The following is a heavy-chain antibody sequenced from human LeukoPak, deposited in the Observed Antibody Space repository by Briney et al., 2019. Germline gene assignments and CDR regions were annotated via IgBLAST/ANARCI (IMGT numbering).Heavy chain of an antibody. CDR1: GGSFSSYY. V-gene: IGHV4-59*13. D-gene: IGHD5-24*01. J-gene: IGHJ5*02. CDR3: ARDNSVRDEAWWFNP. CDR2: VYYSGST. Sequence: PSETLSLTCTVSGGSFSSYYWSWVRQPPGKGLEWIGYVYYSGSTKYNPALKSRVTISKDSSKNQFSLNLRSVTAADAAVYYCARDNSVRDEAWWFNPWGQGTLVTVSS.